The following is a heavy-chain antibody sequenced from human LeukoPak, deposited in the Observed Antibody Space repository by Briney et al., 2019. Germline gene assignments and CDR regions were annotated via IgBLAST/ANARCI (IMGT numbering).Heavy chain of an antibody. CDR1: GFTFDDYA. Sequence: GRSLRLSCAASGFTFDDYAMHWVRQAPGKGLEWVSGISWNSASIVYADSVKGRFTISRDNAKNSPYLQMNSLRAEDTALYYCAKSSYCSSTSCFFDYWGQGTLVTVSS. CDR3: AKSSYCSSTSCFFDY. CDR2: ISWNSASI. J-gene: IGHJ4*02. D-gene: IGHD2-2*01. V-gene: IGHV3-9*01.